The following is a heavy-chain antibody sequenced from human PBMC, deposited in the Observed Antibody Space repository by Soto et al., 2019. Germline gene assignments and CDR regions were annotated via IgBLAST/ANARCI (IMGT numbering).Heavy chain of an antibody. CDR3: ARASVYAIVGATNWFDP. CDR2: IYYSGST. Sequence: SETLSLTCTVSGGSISSGGYYWSWIRQHPGKGLEWIGYIYYSGSTYYNPSLKSRVTISVDTSKNQFSLKLSSVTAAGTAVYYCARASVYAIVGATNWFDPWGQGTLVTVSS. V-gene: IGHV4-31*03. CDR1: GGSISSGGYY. J-gene: IGHJ5*02. D-gene: IGHD1-26*01.